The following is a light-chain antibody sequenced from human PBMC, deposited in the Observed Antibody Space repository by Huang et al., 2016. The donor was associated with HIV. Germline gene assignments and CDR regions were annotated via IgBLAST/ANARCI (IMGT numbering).Light chain of an antibody. J-gene: IGKJ2*01. CDR3: QQIYSTPYT. CDR2: AES. V-gene: IGKV1-39*01. CDR1: QSLSSY. Sequence: DIQMTQSQSSLSASVGDRFTITCRASQSLSSYLNWYQQKPGKAPKILIYAESSCQIGVPSRFSVSGSVTDFTLTISSLQPEDFATYYCQQIYSTPYTFGQGTKLEIK.